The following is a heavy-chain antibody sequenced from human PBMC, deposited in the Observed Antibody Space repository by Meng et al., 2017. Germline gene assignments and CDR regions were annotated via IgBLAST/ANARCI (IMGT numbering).Heavy chain of an antibody. V-gene: IGHV1-2*06. D-gene: IGHD6-13*01. J-gene: IGHJ4*02. CDR3: ARDEDISAAGKLFGDY. Sequence: QVRLGQLGAEVKKPGASVKVSCKPSGYNFPDYYIHWVRQAPGQGLEWMGRIDPKSGDTHYAQKFQGRVTMTGDTSIGTAYMELRGLRSDDTAVYFCARDEDISAAGKLFGDYWGQGTLVTVSS. CDR1: GYNFPDYY. CDR2: IDPKSGDT.